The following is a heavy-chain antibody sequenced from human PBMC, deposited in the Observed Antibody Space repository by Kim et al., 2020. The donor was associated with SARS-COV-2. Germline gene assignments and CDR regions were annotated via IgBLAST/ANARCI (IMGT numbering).Heavy chain of an antibody. CDR2: INHSGST. V-gene: IGHV4-34*01. Sequence: SETLSLTCAVYGGSFSGYYWSWIRQPPGKGLEWIGEINHSGSTNYNPSLKSRVTISVDTSKNQFSLKLSSVTAADTAVYYCARGSSVWTAAGTTSYFDYWGQGTLVTVSS. CDR3: ARGSSVWTAAGTTSYFDY. D-gene: IGHD6-13*01. CDR1: GGSFSGYY. J-gene: IGHJ4*02.